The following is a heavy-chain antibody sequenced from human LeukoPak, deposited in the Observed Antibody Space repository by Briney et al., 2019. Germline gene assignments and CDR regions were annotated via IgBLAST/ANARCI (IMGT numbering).Heavy chain of an antibody. Sequence: PSETLSLTCTVSAGSLSSRDCNWAWIRQPPVRGLEGVGTIVYSGSTYYSPSLGSRVAISVDTSKNQFSLDLSSVTAADTAVYYCARRQYGRGWYGDGDWFWFAPWGQGTLVIVSS. CDR1: AGSLSSRDCN. D-gene: IGHD6-19*01. V-gene: IGHV4-39*01. CDR3: ARRQYGRGWYGDGDWFWFAP. CDR2: IVYSGST. J-gene: IGHJ5*02.